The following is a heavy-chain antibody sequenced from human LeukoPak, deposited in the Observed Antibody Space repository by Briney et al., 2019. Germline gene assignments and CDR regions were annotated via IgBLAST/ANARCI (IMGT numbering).Heavy chain of an antibody. V-gene: IGHV4-59*01. CDR1: GDSISSYY. Sequence: SQTLSLTCTVSGDSISSYYWSWIRQPPGQGLEWIGCIYYSGNTNYNPSLKSRVTISIDTYKNQFSLKLSSVTAADTAVYYCARDYACDIWGQGTMVTVSS. CDR3: ARDYACDI. J-gene: IGHJ3*02. CDR2: IYYSGNT.